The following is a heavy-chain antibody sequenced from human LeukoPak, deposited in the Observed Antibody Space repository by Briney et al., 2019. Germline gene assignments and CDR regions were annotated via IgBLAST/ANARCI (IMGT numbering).Heavy chain of an antibody. CDR2: IYYSGST. D-gene: IGHD4-17*01. CDR3: ARSPTVTNLEY. V-gene: IGHV4-31*03. CDR1: GGSISSGGYY. Sequence: KPSETLSLTCTVSGGSISSGGYYWSWIRQHPGKGLEWIGYIYYSGSTYYNPSLKSRVTISVDTSKNQFSLKLSSVTAADTAVYYCARSPTVTNLEYWGQGTLVTVSS. J-gene: IGHJ4*02.